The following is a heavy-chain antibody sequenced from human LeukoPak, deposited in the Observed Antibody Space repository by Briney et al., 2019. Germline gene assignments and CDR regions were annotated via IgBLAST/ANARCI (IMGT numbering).Heavy chain of an antibody. J-gene: IGHJ6*02. D-gene: IGHD3-22*01. CDR3: ARDKRDYYDSSGYFFYYYYGMDV. CDR1: GFTFSSYS. V-gene: IGHV3-21*01. CDR2: ISSSSSYI. Sequence: GGSLRLSCAASGFTFSSYSMNWVRQAPGKGLEWVSSISSSSSYIYYASSVTDRFTTSRDNAKNSLYLQMNSLRAEDTAVYYCARDKRDYYDSSGYFFYYYYGMDVWGQGTTVTVSS.